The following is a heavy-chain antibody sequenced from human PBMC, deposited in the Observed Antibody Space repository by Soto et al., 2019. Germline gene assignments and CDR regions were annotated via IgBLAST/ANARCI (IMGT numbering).Heavy chain of an antibody. Sequence: EVQLVESGGDLVQPGGSLRLYCVASGFTFNTYWMSWVRQAPGKGLEWVANIKEDGSDKYYVDSVKGRFTISRDNDKNLLYLQMNSLGAGDTAMYYCARFTRGSSGDYWGQGNPFTVSS. J-gene: IGHJ4*02. CDR1: GFTFNTYW. CDR3: ARFTRGSSGDY. V-gene: IGHV3-7*01. CDR2: IKEDGSDK. D-gene: IGHD6-25*01.